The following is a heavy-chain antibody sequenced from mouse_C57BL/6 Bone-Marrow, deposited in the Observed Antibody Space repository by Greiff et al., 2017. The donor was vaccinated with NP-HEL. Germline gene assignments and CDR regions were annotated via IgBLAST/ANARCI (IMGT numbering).Heavy chain of an antibody. CDR1: GYTFTDYY. J-gene: IGHJ2*01. Sequence: DVKLQESGPVLVKPGASVKMSCKASGYTFTDYYMNWVKQSHGKSLEWIGVINPYNGGTSYNQKFKGKATLTVDKSSSTAYMELNSLTSEDSAVYYCARWGYLDYWGQGTTLTVSS. CDR3: ARWGYLDY. V-gene: IGHV1-19*01. CDR2: INPYNGGT.